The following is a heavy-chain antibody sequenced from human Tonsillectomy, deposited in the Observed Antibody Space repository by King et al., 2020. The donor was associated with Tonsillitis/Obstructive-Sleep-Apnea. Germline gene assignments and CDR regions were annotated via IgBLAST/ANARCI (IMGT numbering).Heavy chain of an antibody. V-gene: IGHV1-2*06. Sequence: VQLVESGAEVKKPGASVKVSCKASGYTFTGYYMHWVRQAPGQGLEWMGRINPNSGGTNYAQKFQGRVTMTRDTSISTAYMELSRLRSDDTAVYYCARDLIDSWGSAPNYYMDVWGKGTTVTVSS. CDR2: INPNSGGT. D-gene: IGHD3-16*01. J-gene: IGHJ6*03. CDR1: GYTFTGYY. CDR3: ARDLIDSWGSAPNYYMDV.